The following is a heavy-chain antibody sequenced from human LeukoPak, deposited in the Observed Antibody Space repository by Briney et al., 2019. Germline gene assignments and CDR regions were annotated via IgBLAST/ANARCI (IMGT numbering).Heavy chain of an antibody. V-gene: IGHV3-30-3*01. J-gene: IGHJ4*02. CDR2: ISYDGSSD. D-gene: IGHD6-13*01. CDR1: GFTFSSYT. Sequence: PGGSLRLSCAASGFTFSSYTMHWVRQAAGKGLEWVALISYDGSSDYYAASVKGRITISRDNSKNTLYLQMNSLRVEDTAVYYCARGSSSWYSLIKYWGQGTLVTVSS. CDR3: ARGSSSWYSLIKY.